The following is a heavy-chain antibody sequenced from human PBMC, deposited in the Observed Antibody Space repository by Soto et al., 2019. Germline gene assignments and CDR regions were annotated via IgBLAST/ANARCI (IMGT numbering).Heavy chain of an antibody. CDR2: IIPIFGTP. Sequence: QVKLVQSGAEVKKPGSSVKVSCRASGGTFSNYAISWVRQAPGQGLEWMGGIIPIFGTPKYAQKFQGRVTITADEATSTAYMGLSSLRSEDTAVYYCARPDSGSYFFASWGQGTLVTVSS. CDR1: GGTFSNYA. CDR3: ARPDSGSYFFAS. D-gene: IGHD1-26*01. J-gene: IGHJ4*02. V-gene: IGHV1-69*12.